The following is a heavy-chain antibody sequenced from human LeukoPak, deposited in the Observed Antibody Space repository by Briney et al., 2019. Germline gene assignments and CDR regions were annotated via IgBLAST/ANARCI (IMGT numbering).Heavy chain of an antibody. CDR1: GGSINTYY. V-gene: IGHV4-59*01. J-gene: IGHJ5*02. CDR2: IHYSGST. D-gene: IGHD2-2*01. Sequence: SETLSLTCTVSGGSINTYYWSWIRQPPGKGLEWIGYIHYSGSTNYNPSLRSRVTISVDTSKNQFSVKLSSATAADTAVYYCARWALDCTSSGCSRGSWFDPWGQGILVTVSS. CDR3: ARWALDCTSSGCSRGSWFDP.